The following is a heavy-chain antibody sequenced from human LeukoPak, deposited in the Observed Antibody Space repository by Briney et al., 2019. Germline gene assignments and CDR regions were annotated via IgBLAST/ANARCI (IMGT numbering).Heavy chain of an antibody. CDR3: ARDLSRTIGY. Sequence: GGSLRLSCAAPGFTVSSNYMSWVRQAPGKGLEWVSAISGSGGSTYYADSVKGRFAISRDNSKNTLYLQMNSLRGEDTAVYYCARDLSRTIGYWGQGTLVTVSS. V-gene: IGHV3-23*01. CDR2: ISGSGGST. CDR1: GFTVSSNY. J-gene: IGHJ4*02.